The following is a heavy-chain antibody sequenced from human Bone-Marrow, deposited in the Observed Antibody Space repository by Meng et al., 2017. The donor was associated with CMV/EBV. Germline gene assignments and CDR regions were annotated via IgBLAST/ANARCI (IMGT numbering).Heavy chain of an antibody. Sequence: GESLKISCAASGFTFSSYAMSWVRQAPGKGLEWVPTFGSSGNTYYADSVKGRFTISRDNSKNTLFLQMNSLRAEDTAVFYCAKRDTTKYFDSWGQGILVTVSS. CDR2: FGSSGNT. J-gene: IGHJ4*02. D-gene: IGHD5-18*01. CDR1: GFTFSSYA. V-gene: IGHV3-23*01. CDR3: AKRDTTKYFDS.